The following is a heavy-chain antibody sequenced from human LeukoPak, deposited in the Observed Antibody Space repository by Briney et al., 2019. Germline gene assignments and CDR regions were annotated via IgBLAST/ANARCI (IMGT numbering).Heavy chain of an antibody. J-gene: IGHJ5*02. V-gene: IGHV4-34*01. Sequence: SETLSLTCTVSGGSISSYYWSWIRQPPGKGLEWIGEINHSGSTNYNPSLKSRVTISVDTSKNQFSLKLNSMTAADTAVYYCARRPGHEEAHYNWFDPWGQGTLVTVSS. CDR3: ARRPGHEEAHYNWFDP. CDR2: INHSGST. CDR1: GGSISSYY.